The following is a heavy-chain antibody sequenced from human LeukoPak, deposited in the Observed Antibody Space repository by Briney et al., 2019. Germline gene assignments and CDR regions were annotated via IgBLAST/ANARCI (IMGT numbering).Heavy chain of an antibody. CDR2: IYYSGST. D-gene: IGHD3-16*02. Sequence: SETLSLTCTVSGGSISSSSYYWGWIRQPPGEGLEWIGSIYYSGSTYYNPSLKSRVTISVDTSKNQFSLKLSSVTAADTAVYYCARAFQPLGGLSLPDYWAQGTLVTVSS. CDR3: ARAFQPLGGLSLPDY. V-gene: IGHV4-39*07. J-gene: IGHJ4*02. CDR1: GGSISSSSYY.